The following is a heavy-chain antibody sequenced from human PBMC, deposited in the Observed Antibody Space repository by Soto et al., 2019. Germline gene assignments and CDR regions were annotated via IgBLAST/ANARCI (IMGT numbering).Heavy chain of an antibody. J-gene: IGHJ5*02. CDR1: GFTFGTTD. CDR3: VKNSGWFNT. V-gene: IGHV3-23*01. D-gene: IGHD3-10*01. CDR2: IDGSGGIT. Sequence: QLLQSGGGLVQPGGSLTLSCAASGFTFGTTDMSWVRQAPGEGLEWVSTIDGSGGITYYADSVKGRFTISRDNSRNTVYLQMNSLRGDDTALYYCVKNSGWFNTWGQGALVIVSS.